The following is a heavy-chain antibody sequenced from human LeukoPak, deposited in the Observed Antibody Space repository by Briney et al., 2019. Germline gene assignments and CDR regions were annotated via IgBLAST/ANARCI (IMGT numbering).Heavy chain of an antibody. J-gene: IGHJ4*02. V-gene: IGHV1-69*13. D-gene: IGHD4-17*01. Sequence: SVKVSCKTSGVTFSNNSITWVRQAPGQGLEWLGGIIPILRSASYAQKFRGRLGMTSDESTTTAYMELSSLRSEDTAVYYCTSYRLLGDNGDATHYWGQGTLVTVSS. CDR3: TSYRLLGDNGDATHY. CDR1: GVTFSNNS. CDR2: IIPILRSA.